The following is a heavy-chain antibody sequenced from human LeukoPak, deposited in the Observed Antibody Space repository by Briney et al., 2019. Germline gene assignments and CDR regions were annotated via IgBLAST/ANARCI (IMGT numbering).Heavy chain of an antibody. CDR2: IYTSGST. D-gene: IGHD3-10*01. V-gene: IGHV4-61*02. CDR3: ARGLLWFGDHVSWFDP. J-gene: IGHJ5*02. Sequence: PSETLSLTCTVSGGSISSGSYYWSWIRQPAGKGLEGIGRIYTSGSTNYNPSLKSRVTISVDTSKNQFSLKLSSVTAADTAVYYCARGLLWFGDHVSWFDPWGQGTLVTVSS. CDR1: GGSISSGSYY.